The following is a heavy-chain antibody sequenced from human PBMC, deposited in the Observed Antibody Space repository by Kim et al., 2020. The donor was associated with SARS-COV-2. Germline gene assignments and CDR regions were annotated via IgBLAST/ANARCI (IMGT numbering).Heavy chain of an antibody. CDR2: IYYSGST. CDR1: GGSISSYY. Sequence: SETLSLTCTVSGGSISSYYWSWIRQPPGKGLEWIGYIYYSGSTNYNPSLKSRVTISVDTSKNQFSLKLSSVTAADTAVYYCARSYYDFWSGPNWFDPWGQGTLVTVSS. V-gene: IGHV4-59*08. D-gene: IGHD3-3*01. J-gene: IGHJ5*02. CDR3: ARSYYDFWSGPNWFDP.